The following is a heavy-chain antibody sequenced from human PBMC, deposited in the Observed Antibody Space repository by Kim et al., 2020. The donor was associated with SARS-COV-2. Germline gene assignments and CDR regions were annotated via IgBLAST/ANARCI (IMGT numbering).Heavy chain of an antibody. V-gene: IGHV3-11*06. Sequence: VKGRFTISRDNAKNSLYLQMNSLRAEDTAVYYCARDPYYYDSSARRGFDIWGQGTMVTVSS. CDR3: ARDPYYYDSSARRGFDI. J-gene: IGHJ3*02. D-gene: IGHD3-22*01.